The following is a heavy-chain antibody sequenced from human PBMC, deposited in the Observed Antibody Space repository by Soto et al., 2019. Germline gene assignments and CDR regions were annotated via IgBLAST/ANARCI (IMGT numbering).Heavy chain of an antibody. CDR1: GFPFTNYA. CDR3: ARDRDDILTGYLDY. D-gene: IGHD3-9*01. CDR2: MSYDGSQK. V-gene: IGHV3-30-3*01. Sequence: QVQLVESGGGVVQPGRSLRLSCAASGFPFTNYAMHWVRRSPGKGLEWVAVMSYDGSQKYYTDSVKGRFTISRDNSKNTLYLQMNSLRAEDTAVYYCARDRDDILTGYLDYGGQGTLVTVSS. J-gene: IGHJ4*02.